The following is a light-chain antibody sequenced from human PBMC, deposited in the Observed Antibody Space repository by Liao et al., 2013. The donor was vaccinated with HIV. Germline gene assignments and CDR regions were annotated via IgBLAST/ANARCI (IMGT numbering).Light chain of an antibody. Sequence: SYELTQPPSVSVSPGQTASITCSGDKLGDKYACWYQQKPGQSPVLVIYQDSKRPSGIPERFSGSSSGTTVTLTISGAQVEDEADYYCYSAADNNREVFGGGTKLTVL. J-gene: IGLJ2*01. CDR3: YSAADNNREV. V-gene: IGLV3-1*01. CDR1: KLGDKY. CDR2: QDS.